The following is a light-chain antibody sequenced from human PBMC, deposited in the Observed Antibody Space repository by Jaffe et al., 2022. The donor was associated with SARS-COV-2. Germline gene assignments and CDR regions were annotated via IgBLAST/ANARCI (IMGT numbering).Light chain of an antibody. CDR2: SNN. CDR3: AAWDDSVDGPV. CDR1: TSNIGDNT. V-gene: IGLV1-44*01. J-gene: IGLJ3*02. Sequence: QSVLTQPPSASGTPGRGVTISCSGSTSNIGDNTVNWYQQLPGTAPKLLIYSNNRRPSGVPDRFSGSKSGTSASLAISGLQSEDEADYYCAAWDDSVDGPVFGGGTKLTVL.